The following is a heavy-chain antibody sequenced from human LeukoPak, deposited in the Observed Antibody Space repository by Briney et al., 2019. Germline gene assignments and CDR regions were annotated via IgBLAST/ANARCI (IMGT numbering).Heavy chain of an antibody. CDR2: IYFRGDT. D-gene: IGHD4-11*01. J-gene: IGHJ4*02. V-gene: IGHV4-59*08. Sequence: SETVSLTCTVSGGSINNYYWSWIRQPPGRGLEWIGYIYFRGDTKYTPSLKSRVTISVDTSKNQFSLKLSSVTAADTAVYYCARHPYSNFVLDYWGQATLVPVFS. CDR1: GGSINNYY. CDR3: ARHPYSNFVLDY.